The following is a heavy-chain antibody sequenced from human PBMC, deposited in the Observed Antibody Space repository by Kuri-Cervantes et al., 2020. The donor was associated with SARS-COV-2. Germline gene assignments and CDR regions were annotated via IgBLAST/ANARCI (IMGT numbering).Heavy chain of an antibody. Sequence: GSLRLSCAVYGGSFSGYYWSWIRQPPGKGLEWIGEINHSGSTNYNPSLKSRVIISVDTSKNQFSLKLSSVTAADTAVYYCARRRFLEWFLAGWLDPWGQGTLVTVSS. CDR1: GGSFSGYY. V-gene: IGHV4-34*01. D-gene: IGHD3-3*01. J-gene: IGHJ5*02. CDR2: INHSGST. CDR3: ARRRFLEWFLAGWLDP.